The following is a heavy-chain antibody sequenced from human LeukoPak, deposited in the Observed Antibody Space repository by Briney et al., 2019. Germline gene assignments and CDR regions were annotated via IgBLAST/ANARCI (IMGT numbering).Heavy chain of an antibody. Sequence: GGSLRLSCVASGLIFSTYGMYWVRQAPGKGLEWVSFIRYDGTNKYYADSVKGRFTVSRDNSTNILYLQMNSLRAEDTAIYYCANVLYASGSPNPYFFDQWGQGTLVTVSS. J-gene: IGHJ4*02. CDR3: ANVLYASGSPNPYFFDQ. CDR1: GLIFSTYG. V-gene: IGHV3-30*02. D-gene: IGHD3-10*01. CDR2: IRYDGTNK.